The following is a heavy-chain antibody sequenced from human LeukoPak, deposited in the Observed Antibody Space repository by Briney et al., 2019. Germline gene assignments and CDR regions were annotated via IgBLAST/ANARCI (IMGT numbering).Heavy chain of an antibody. J-gene: IGHJ4*02. CDR3: ARARRGYYFDY. D-gene: IGHD3-22*01. CDR2: IYYSGST. Sequence: PSETLSLTCTVSGGSISSYYWSWIRQPPGKGLEWIGYIYYSGSTNYNPSLKSRVTISVDTSKNQFSLKLSSVTAADTAVYYCARARRGYYFDYWGQGILVTVSS. V-gene: IGHV4-59*01. CDR1: GGSISSYY.